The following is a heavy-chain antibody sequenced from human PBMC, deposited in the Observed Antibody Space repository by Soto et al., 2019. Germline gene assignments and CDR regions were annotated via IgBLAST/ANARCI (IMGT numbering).Heavy chain of an antibody. V-gene: IGHV3-30-3*01. CDR3: ARGAIGREQWLPWDFEY. J-gene: IGHJ4*02. Sequence: QVQLVESGGGVVQPGRSLRLSCAASGFTFSSYAMHWVRQAPGKGLEWVAVISYDGSSKYYADSVKGRFTISRDNSKNTLYLKMNSLRAEDTAVYYCARGAIGREQWLPWDFEYWGQGTLVTVSS. CDR1: GFTFSSYA. D-gene: IGHD6-19*01. CDR2: ISYDGSSK.